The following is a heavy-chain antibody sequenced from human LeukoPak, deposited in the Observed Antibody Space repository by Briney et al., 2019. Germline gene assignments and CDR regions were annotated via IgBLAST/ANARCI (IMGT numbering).Heavy chain of an antibody. Sequence: SETLSLTCAVSGGSFSAYYWGWIRQPPGKGLEWIGSIYYSGSTYYNPSLKSRVTISVDTSKNQFSLKLSSVTAADTAVYYCARGRSYDILTGYSLFDYWGQGTLVTVSS. CDR3: ARGRSYDILTGYSLFDY. CDR1: GGSFSAYY. D-gene: IGHD3-9*01. CDR2: IYYSGST. V-gene: IGHV4-39*07. J-gene: IGHJ4*02.